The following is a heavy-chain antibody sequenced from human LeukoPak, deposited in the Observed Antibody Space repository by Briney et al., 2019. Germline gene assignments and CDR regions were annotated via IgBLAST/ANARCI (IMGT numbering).Heavy chain of an antibody. V-gene: IGHV1-69*05. Sequence: SVKVSCKASGGTFSSYAISWVRQAPGQGLEWMGGIIPIFGTANYAQKFQGRVTMTRDTSTSTVYMELSSLRSEDTAVYYCARDTIGYCSSTSCHKLDYWGQGTLVTVSS. CDR1: GGTFSSYA. J-gene: IGHJ4*02. D-gene: IGHD2-2*02. CDR2: IIPIFGTA. CDR3: ARDTIGYCSSTSCHKLDY.